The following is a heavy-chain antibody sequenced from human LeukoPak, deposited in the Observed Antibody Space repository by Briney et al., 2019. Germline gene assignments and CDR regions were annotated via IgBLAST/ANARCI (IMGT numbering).Heavy chain of an antibody. D-gene: IGHD2-2*01. CDR1: GYTFTSYG. CDR3: ARDKDIVVVPAAITPVWFDP. CDR2: ISAYNGNT. J-gene: IGHJ5*02. V-gene: IGHV1-18*01. Sequence: ASVKVSCKASGYTFTSYGIRWVRQAPGQGLEWMGWISAYNGNTNYAQKLQGRVTMTTDTSTSTAYMELRSLRSDDTAVYYCARDKDIVVVPAAITPVWFDPWGQGTLVTVSS.